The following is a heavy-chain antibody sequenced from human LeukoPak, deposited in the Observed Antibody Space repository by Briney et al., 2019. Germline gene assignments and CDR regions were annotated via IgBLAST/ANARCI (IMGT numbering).Heavy chain of an antibody. Sequence: ASVKVSCKASGYTFTSYYMHWVRQAPGQGLEWMGIINPSGGSTSYAQKFQGRVTMTRDTSTSTVYMELSSLRSEDTAVYYCARDQRRYYDSSGHLDYWGQGTLVTVSS. J-gene: IGHJ4*02. CDR1: GYTFTSYY. V-gene: IGHV1-46*01. D-gene: IGHD3-22*01. CDR2: INPSGGST. CDR3: ARDQRRYYDSSGHLDY.